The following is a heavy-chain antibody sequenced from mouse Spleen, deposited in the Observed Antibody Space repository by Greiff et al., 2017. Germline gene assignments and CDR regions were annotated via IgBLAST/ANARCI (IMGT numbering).Heavy chain of an antibody. CDR1: GYTFTDYY. CDR2: IYPGSGNT. CDR3: ARESYYGNYVGAMDY. V-gene: IGHV1-76*01. Sequence: VQLQESGAELVRPGASVKLSCKASGYTFTDYYINWVKQRPGQGLEWIARIYPGSGNTYYNEKFKGKATLTAEKSSSTAYMQLSSLTSEDSAVYFCARESYYGNYVGAMDYWGQGTSVTVSS. D-gene: IGHD2-1*01. J-gene: IGHJ4*01.